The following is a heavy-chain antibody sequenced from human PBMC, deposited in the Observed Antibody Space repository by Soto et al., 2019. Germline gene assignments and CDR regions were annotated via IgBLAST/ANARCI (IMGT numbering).Heavy chain of an antibody. Sequence: EVQLLESGGGLVQPGGSLRLSCAASGFTFSSYAMSWVRQAPGKGLEWVSAISGSGVSTYYADSVKGRFTISRDKSKNTLYLQRNSLRAEDTAVYYCAKDRGYSYGWDYFDYGGQGTLVTVSS. CDR1: GFTFSSYA. V-gene: IGHV3-23*01. D-gene: IGHD5-18*01. CDR3: AKDRGYSYGWDYFDY. J-gene: IGHJ4*02. CDR2: ISGSGVST.